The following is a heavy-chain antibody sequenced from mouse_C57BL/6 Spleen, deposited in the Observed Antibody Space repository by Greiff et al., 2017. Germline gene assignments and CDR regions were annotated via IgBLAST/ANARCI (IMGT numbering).Heavy chain of an antibody. CDR3: TTSFYYGSSPVPY. Sequence: EVQLQQSGAELVRPGASVKLSCTASGFNIKDDYMHWVKQRPEQGLEWIGWIDPENGDTEYASKFQGKATITADTSSNTAYLQLSSLTSEDTAVYYCTTSFYYGSSPVPYWGQGTLVTVSA. CDR2: IDPENGDT. V-gene: IGHV14-4*01. CDR1: GFNIKDDY. J-gene: IGHJ3*01. D-gene: IGHD1-1*01.